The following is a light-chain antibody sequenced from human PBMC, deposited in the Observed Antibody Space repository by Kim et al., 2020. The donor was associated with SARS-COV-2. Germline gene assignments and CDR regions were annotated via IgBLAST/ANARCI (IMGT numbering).Light chain of an antibody. V-gene: IGLV1-51*01. Sequence: QSVLMQPPSVSAAPGQKVTISCSGSSSNIGNNYVSWYQQLPGAAPKLLIYDNNKRPSGIPDRFSGSKSGTSATLGITGLQTGDEADYYCGTWDSSLTAVLFGGGTQLTVL. CDR1: SSNIGNNY. CDR2: DNN. J-gene: IGLJ2*01. CDR3: GTWDSSLTAVL.